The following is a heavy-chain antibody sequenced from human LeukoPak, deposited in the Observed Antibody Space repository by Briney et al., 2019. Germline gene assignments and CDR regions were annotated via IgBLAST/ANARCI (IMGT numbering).Heavy chain of an antibody. CDR3: TSHGSTYYFDY. CDR2: ISISGVTE. J-gene: IGHJ4*02. CDR1: GFTFSRYD. Sequence: LAGGSLRLSCATPGFTFSRYDYNWVRQAPGKGLEWISYISISGVTEYYADSVRGRFTVSRDNARDSLYLQMDSLRAEDTATYYCTSHGSTYYFDYCGQGTQVTVSS. D-gene: IGHD5/OR15-5a*01. V-gene: IGHV3-48*03.